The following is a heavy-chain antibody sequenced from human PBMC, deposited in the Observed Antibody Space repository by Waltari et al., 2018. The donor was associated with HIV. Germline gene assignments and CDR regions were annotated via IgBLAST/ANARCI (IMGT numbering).Heavy chain of an antibody. Sequence: EVQLVESGGGLVQPGRSLRLSCAASGFTFDDYAMHWVRQAPGKGLEWVSGISWNSAAIGYADSVKGRFTISRDNAKNSLYLLMNSQRTEDTALYYCAKDTKMYYFGSGSYYDAFDIWGQGTMVTVSS. D-gene: IGHD3-10*01. J-gene: IGHJ3*02. CDR3: AKDTKMYYFGSGSYYDAFDI. CDR2: ISWNSAAI. V-gene: IGHV3-9*01. CDR1: GFTFDDYA.